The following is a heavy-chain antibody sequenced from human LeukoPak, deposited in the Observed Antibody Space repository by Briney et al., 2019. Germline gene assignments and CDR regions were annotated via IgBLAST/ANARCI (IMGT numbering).Heavy chain of an antibody. CDR3: ARDVGGDCGGAGGAVPEDY. D-gene: IGHD2-21*01. CDR1: GYTFTSYY. Sequence: ASVKVSCKASGYTFTSYYMHWVRQAPGQGLEWMGIINPSGGSTSYAQKFQGRVTMTRDTSTSTVYMELSSLRSEDTAVYYCARDVGGDCGGAGGAVPEDYWGQGTLVTVSS. J-gene: IGHJ4*02. CDR2: INPSGGST. V-gene: IGHV1-46*01.